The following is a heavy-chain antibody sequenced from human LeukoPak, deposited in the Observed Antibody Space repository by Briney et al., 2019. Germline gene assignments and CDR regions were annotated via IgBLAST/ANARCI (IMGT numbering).Heavy chain of an antibody. V-gene: IGHV3-48*03. CDR3: ARGGYCSSSVCYSLNAFDI. J-gene: IGHJ3*02. Sequence: PGGSLRLSCAASGFTFSSYEMNWVRQAPGKGLEWVSYISGSGTPIYYADSVKGRFTISRDNAKNSLYLQMNSLRAEDTAVYYCARGGYCSSSVCYSLNAFDIWGQGTMFTVSS. D-gene: IGHD2-2*01. CDR1: GFTFSSYE. CDR2: ISGSGTPI.